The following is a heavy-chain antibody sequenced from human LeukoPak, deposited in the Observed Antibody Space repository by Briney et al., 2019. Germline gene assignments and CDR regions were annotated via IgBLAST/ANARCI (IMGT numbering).Heavy chain of an antibody. V-gene: IGHV3-23*01. CDR1: GFRFSSYA. CDR2: ITDSGDDT. CDR3: ARGIEDRITIFGY. Sequence: GGSLRLSCAASGFRFSSYAMSWVRQAPGKGLEWVSAITDSGDDTYHADSVKGRFTISRDNSKNTLYLQMRSLRAEDTAVYYCARGIEDRITIFGYWGQGTLVTVSS. D-gene: IGHD3-3*01. J-gene: IGHJ4*02.